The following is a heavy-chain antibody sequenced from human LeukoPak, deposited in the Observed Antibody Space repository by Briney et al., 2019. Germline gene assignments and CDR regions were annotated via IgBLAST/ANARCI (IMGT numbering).Heavy chain of an antibody. CDR3: AKRGTAGSWNPEDY. Sequence: GGSLRLSCVSSGVTISSQAKSWVRQAPGKGLEWVSTIGSGGYTYYADTVKGRFTISRDISKNTLSLQMNSLRVEDTAVYYCAKRGTAGSWNPEDYWGQGTLVTVSS. CDR1: GVTISSQA. CDR2: IGSGGYT. D-gene: IGHD1-1*01. J-gene: IGHJ4*02. V-gene: IGHV3-23*01.